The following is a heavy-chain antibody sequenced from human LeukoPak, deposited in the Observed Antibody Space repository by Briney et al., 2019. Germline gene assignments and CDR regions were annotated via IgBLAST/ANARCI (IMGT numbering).Heavy chain of an antibody. CDR3: SRPRSVDFDY. V-gene: IGHV3-7*01. CDR2: IKEDGTEK. Sequence: GGSLRLSCAASGFTFSTYWMSWVRQAPGKGLGWVAKIKEDGTEKYYVDSVKGRFTISRDNAKNSLYLQMNSLRAEDTAMYYCSRPRSVDFDYWGQGTLVTVSS. J-gene: IGHJ4*02. CDR1: GFTFSTYW.